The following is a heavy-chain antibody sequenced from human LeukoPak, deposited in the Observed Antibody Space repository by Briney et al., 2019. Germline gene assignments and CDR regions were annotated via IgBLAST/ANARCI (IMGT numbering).Heavy chain of an antibody. V-gene: IGHV4-59*01. CDR2: IYYSGTT. CDR1: GGSISRYY. D-gene: IGHD2-2*01. CDR3: AGGGYYGRASCFAPLFDF. Sequence: SETLSLTCTVSGGSISRYYWSWIRQSRGRGLELIAYIYYSGTTYYNPSLKSRVTISVDTSKSQFSLKLNSVPAADTALYYCAGGGYYGRASCFAPLFDFWGQGALVTVSS. J-gene: IGHJ4*02.